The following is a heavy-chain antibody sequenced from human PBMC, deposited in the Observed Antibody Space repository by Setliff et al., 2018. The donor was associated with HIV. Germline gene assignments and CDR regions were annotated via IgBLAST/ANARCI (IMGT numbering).Heavy chain of an antibody. Sequence: GGSLRLSCAASGFTFSSYAMSWVRQAPGKGLEWVSAISGSGGSTYYADSVKGRFTISRDNSKNTLYLQMNSLRAEDTAVYYCAKDPVVAAAGTGYYFDYWGQGTLVTVSS. V-gene: IGHV3-23*01. J-gene: IGHJ4*02. CDR2: ISGSGGST. CDR3: AKDPVVAAAGTGYYFDY. CDR1: GFTFSSYA. D-gene: IGHD6-13*01.